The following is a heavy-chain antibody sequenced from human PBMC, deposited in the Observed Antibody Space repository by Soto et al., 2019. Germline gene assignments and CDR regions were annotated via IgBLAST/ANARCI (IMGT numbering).Heavy chain of an antibody. CDR1: GFIFSSYT. V-gene: IGHV3-21*06. Sequence: PGGSLRLSCTASGFIFSSYTINWVRRAPGKGLEWVSSISGSGSYIYIADSMKGRITISRDNAQNSVHLQMNSLRVEDTAVYYCARAGLEPANAFDVWGQGTKVTVSS. J-gene: IGHJ3*01. CDR3: ARAGLEPANAFDV. CDR2: ISGSGSYI. D-gene: IGHD2-2*01.